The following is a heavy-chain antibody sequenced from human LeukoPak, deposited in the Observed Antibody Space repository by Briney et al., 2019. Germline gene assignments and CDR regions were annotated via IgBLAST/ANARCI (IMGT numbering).Heavy chain of an antibody. CDR3: ARLGYCTNGVCYRAIDY. CDR1: GYTFTGYY. Sequence: ASVKVSCKASGYTFTGYYMHWVRQAPGQGLEWMGRINPNSGGTNYAQKFQGRVTMTRDTSISTAYMELSRLRSDDTAVYYCARLGYCTNGVCYRAIDYWGRGTLVTVTS. V-gene: IGHV1-2*06. D-gene: IGHD2-8*01. CDR2: INPNSGGT. J-gene: IGHJ4*02.